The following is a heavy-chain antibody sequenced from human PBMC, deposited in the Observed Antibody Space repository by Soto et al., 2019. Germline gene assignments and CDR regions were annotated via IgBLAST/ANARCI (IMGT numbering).Heavy chain of an antibody. D-gene: IGHD3-22*01. CDR2: ISYDGSNK. Sequence: GGSLRLSXAASGFTFSSYGMHWVRQAPGKGLEWVAVISYDGSNKYYADSVKGRFTISRDNSKNTLYLQMNSLRAEDTAVYYCAKDTSYYYDSSGYYSAYYYYGMDVWGQGTTVTVS. CDR1: GFTFSSYG. J-gene: IGHJ6*02. V-gene: IGHV3-30*18. CDR3: AKDTSYYYDSSGYYSAYYYYGMDV.